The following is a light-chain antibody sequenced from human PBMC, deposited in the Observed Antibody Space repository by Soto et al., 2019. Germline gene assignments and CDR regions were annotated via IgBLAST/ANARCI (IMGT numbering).Light chain of an antibody. V-gene: IGLV2-14*01. CDR3: SSYTSTSTLV. CDR2: EVT. J-gene: IGLJ1*01. Sequence: QSALTQPASVSGSPGQSITISCTGTSSDVGGYNYVSWYQQHPDKAPKLMIFEVTNRPSGVSDRFSGSKSGNTASLPISGLPAEDEADYYCSSYTSTSTLVFGTRTKLTVL. CDR1: SSDVGGYNY.